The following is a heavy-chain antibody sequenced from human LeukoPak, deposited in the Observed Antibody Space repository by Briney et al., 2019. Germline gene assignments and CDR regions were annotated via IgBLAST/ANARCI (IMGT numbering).Heavy chain of an antibody. CDR3: ARTDGSGHYWAFDF. D-gene: IGHD3-22*01. CDR1: GGSITTSSYY. J-gene: IGHJ4*02. Sequence: SETLSLTCTASGGSITTSSYYWGWIRQPPGKGLEWIGSISYSGSTSYNPSLTSRVTMSLDTSKNHFSLWLSSVTAADTAVYYCARTDGSGHYWAFDFWGQGTLVTVSS. V-gene: IGHV4-39*02. CDR2: ISYSGST.